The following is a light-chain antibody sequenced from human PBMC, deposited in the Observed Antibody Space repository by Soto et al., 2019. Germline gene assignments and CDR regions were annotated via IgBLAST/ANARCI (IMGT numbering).Light chain of an antibody. CDR1: SSDVGSYNL. CDR2: EGS. Sequence: QSALTQPASVSGSPGQSITISCTGISSDVGSYNLVSWYQQHPGKAPKVMIYEGSKRPSGVSNRFSGSRPGNTASLTISGLQAEDEAHYYCSSYAGSSTHVVLGGGTQLT. CDR3: SSYAGSSTHVV. V-gene: IGLV2-23*01. J-gene: IGLJ2*01.